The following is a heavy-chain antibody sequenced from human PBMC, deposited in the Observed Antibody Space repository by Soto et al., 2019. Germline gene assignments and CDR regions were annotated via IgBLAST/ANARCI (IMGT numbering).Heavy chain of an antibody. CDR1: GFTFSSYA. J-gene: IGHJ4*02. D-gene: IGHD6-19*01. CDR3: ARSSGWYSHFDY. V-gene: IGHV3-30-3*01. CDR2: ISYDGSNK. Sequence: GGSLRLSCAASGFTFSSYAMHWVRQAPGKGLEWVAVISYDGSNKYYADSVKGRFTISRDNSKNTLYLQMNSLRAEDTAVYYCARSSGWYSHFDYCGQGTLVTVSS.